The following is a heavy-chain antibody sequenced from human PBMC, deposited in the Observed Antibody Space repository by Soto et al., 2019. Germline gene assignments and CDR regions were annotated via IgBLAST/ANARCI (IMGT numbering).Heavy chain of an antibody. V-gene: IGHV4-61*01. CDR1: GGSLNSSSHY. CDR3: ARGGSYVGFDS. D-gene: IGHD1-26*01. J-gene: IGHJ4*02. CDR2: IHYFGST. Sequence: QVQLQESGPGLVKPSETLSLTCTVSGGSLNSSSHYWSWIRQPPGKGLEWIGYIHYFGSTKYNPSLESRVVISVDTSNNQFSLKVPSVTAADTAIYFCARGGSYVGFDSWGQGARVTVSS.